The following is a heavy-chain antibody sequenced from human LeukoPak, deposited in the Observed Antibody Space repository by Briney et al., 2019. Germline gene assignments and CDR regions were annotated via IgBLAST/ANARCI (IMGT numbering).Heavy chain of an antibody. V-gene: IGHV3-74*01. CDR3: ARVVEPQLHDAFDI. CDR2: INSDGSST. CDR1: GFTFSSYW. Sequence: AGSLRLSCAASGFTFSSYWMHWVRQAPGKELVWVSRINSDGSSTSYADSVKGRFTISRDNAKNTLYLQMNSLRAEDTAVYYCARVVEPQLHDAFDIWGQGTMVTVSS. J-gene: IGHJ3*02. D-gene: IGHD2-21*01.